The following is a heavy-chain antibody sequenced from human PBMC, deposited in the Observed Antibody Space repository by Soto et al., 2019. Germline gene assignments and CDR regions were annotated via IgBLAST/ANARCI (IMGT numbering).Heavy chain of an antibody. J-gene: IGHJ5*02. Sequence: QVQLQESGPGLVKPSQTLSLTCTVSAGSISSGGYYWTWIRQHPGKGLAWMGYTYYSGSTYYYPSIESPVTISVDTSKNQFSLKLSSVTAADTAVYYCARSVFPWGQGTLVTVSS. CDR1: AGSISSGGYY. V-gene: IGHV4-31*01. CDR2: TYYSGST. CDR3: ARSVFP.